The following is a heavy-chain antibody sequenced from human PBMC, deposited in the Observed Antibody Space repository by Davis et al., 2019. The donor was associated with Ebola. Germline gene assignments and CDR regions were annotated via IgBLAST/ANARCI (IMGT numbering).Heavy chain of an antibody. CDR1: GYSFSGYW. D-gene: IGHD1-26*01. V-gene: IGHV5-51*01. J-gene: IGHJ4*02. CDR3: ARQSTIVRASGYDY. Sequence: GESLKISCKASGYSFSGYWIAWVRQMPGKGLEWMGIIYPADSDTRYSPAFQGQVSISVDKSTSTAYLQWSSLKASDTAMYYCARQSTIVRASGYDYWGQGTLVTVSS. CDR2: IYPADSDT.